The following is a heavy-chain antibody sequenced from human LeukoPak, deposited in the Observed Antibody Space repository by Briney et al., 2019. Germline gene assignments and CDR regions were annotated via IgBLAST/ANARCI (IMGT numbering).Heavy chain of an antibody. Sequence: GGSLRLSCAASGFTFSSYSMNWVRQAPGKGLEWVSSISSSSSYIYYADSVKGRFTISRDNAKNSLYPQMNSLRAEDTAVYYCARVPARQLGEYYFDYWGQGTLVTVSS. J-gene: IGHJ4*02. CDR1: GFTFSSYS. CDR2: ISSSSSYI. D-gene: IGHD6-6*01. V-gene: IGHV3-21*01. CDR3: ARVPARQLGEYYFDY.